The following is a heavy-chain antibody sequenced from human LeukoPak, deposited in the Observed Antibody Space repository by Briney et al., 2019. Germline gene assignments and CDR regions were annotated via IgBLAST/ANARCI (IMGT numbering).Heavy chain of an antibody. V-gene: IGHV3-30-3*01. CDR3: ARDISSSWYDY. D-gene: IGHD6-13*01. CDR1: GFTFSSYA. Sequence: GGSLRLSCAASGFTFSSYAMHWVRQAPGKGLEWVAVISYDGSNKYYADSVKGRLTISRDNSKNTLYLQMNNLRAEDTAVYYCARDISSSWYDYWGQGTLVTISS. J-gene: IGHJ4*02. CDR2: ISYDGSNK.